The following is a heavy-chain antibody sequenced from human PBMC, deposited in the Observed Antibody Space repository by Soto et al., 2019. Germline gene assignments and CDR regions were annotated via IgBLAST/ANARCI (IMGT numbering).Heavy chain of an antibody. V-gene: IGHV3-74*01. CDR2: INNDGSST. J-gene: IGHJ4*02. D-gene: IGHD1-26*01. Sequence: EVQLVESGGGLVQPGGSLRLSCAASGFTFSSYWMHWVRQAPGKGLVWVSHINNDGSSTTYADSVKGRFTISRDNAENTLYLQMNSLRAEDTAVYYCVRDDIRLGLDYWGLGTLVTVSS. CDR3: VRDDIRLGLDY. CDR1: GFTFSSYW.